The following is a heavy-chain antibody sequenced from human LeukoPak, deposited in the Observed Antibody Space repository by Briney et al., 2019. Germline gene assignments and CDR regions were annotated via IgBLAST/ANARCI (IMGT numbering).Heavy chain of an antibody. V-gene: IGHV3-7*01. J-gene: IGHJ6*03. D-gene: IGHD6-13*01. CDR3: ARVKQQLVRLLGRDTTYYYYYYMDV. Sequence: GGSLRLSCAASGFTFSSYWMSWVRQAPGKGLEWVANIKQDGSEKHYVDSVKGRFTISRDNAKNSLFLQMNSLRAEDTAVYFCARVKQQLVRLLGRDTTYYYYYYMDVWGKGTTVTVSS. CDR1: GFTFSSYW. CDR2: IKQDGSEK.